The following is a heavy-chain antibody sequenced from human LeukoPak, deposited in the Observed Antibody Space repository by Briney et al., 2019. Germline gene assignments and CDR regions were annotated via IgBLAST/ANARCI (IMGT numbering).Heavy chain of an antibody. CDR3: AKDIGGPSMVRGVLKQTFYYYYGMDV. V-gene: IGHV3-9*01. J-gene: IGHJ6*02. Sequence: GGSLRLSCAASGFTFDDYAMHWVRQAPGKGLKWVSGISWNSGSIGYADSVKGRFTISRDNAKNSLYLQMNSLRAEDTALYYCAKDIGGPSMVRGVLKQTFYYYYGMDVWGQGTTVTVSS. CDR2: ISWNSGSI. CDR1: GFTFDDYA. D-gene: IGHD3-10*01.